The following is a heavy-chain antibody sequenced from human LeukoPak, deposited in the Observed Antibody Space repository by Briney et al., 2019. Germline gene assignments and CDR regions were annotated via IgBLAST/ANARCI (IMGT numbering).Heavy chain of an antibody. CDR3: ARVVLRRIAAAGLLGY. Sequence: ASVKVSCKASGYTFTSYGIRWVRQAPGQGLEWMGWISAYNGNTNYAQKLQGRVTMTTVTSTSTAYMELRSLRSDDTAVYYCARVVLRRIAAAGLLGYWGQGTLVTVSS. D-gene: IGHD6-13*01. V-gene: IGHV1-18*01. CDR2: ISAYNGNT. J-gene: IGHJ4*02. CDR1: GYTFTSYG.